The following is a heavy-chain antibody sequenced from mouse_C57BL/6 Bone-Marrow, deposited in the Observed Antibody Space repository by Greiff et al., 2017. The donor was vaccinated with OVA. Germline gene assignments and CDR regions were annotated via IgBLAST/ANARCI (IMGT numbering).Heavy chain of an antibody. V-gene: IGHV1-9*01. D-gene: IGHD2-4*01. CDR2: ILPGSGST. CDR3: AKTGYYDYDGLSD. CDR1: AYTFTGYW. J-gene: IGHJ3*01. Sequence: QVQLQQSGAELMKPGASVKLSCKATAYTFTGYWIEWVKQRPGHGLEWIGEILPGSGSTNYNEKFKGKATFTADTSSNTAYMQLSRLTTEDSAIYYCAKTGYYDYDGLSDWGQGTLVTVSA.